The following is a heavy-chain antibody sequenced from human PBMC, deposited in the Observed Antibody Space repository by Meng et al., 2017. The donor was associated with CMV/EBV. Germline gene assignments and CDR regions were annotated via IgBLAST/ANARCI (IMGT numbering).Heavy chain of an antibody. D-gene: IGHD2-2*01. CDR3: ARDLYCSSISCYTGDYFDY. CDR2: INHSGST. J-gene: IGHJ4*02. Sequence: SQTLSLTGAVYGGSFSGYYWSWIRQPPGKGLEWIGEINHSGSTNYNPSLKSRVTISVDTSKNQFSLKLSSVTAADTAVYYCARDLYCSSISCYTGDYFDYWGRGTLVTVSS. V-gene: IGHV4-34*01. CDR1: GGSFSGYY.